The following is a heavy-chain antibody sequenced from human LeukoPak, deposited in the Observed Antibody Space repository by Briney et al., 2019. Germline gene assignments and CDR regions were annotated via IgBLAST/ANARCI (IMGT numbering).Heavy chain of an antibody. CDR1: GFTFNTYT. J-gene: IGHJ4*02. D-gene: IGHD2-15*01. CDR3: ARPPVVVAATAFDY. Sequence: PGGSLRLSCSASGFTFNTYTMHWVRQTPGKGLEWVAVISYDGSNKYYVGSVKGRFAISRDNSKNTLYLQMNSLRAEDTAVYYCARPPVVVAATAFDYWGQGTLVTVSS. V-gene: IGHV3-30*09. CDR2: ISYDGSNK.